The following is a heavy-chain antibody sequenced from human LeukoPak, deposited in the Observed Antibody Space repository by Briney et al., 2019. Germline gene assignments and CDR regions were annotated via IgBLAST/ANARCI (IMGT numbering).Heavy chain of an antibody. CDR2: IYPGASDT. V-gene: IGHV5-51*01. CDR1: GNIFTNYW. D-gene: IGHD7-27*01. CDR3: AGHGSNWGDAFDN. Sequence: GESLKISCKGSGNIFTNYWIGWVRQMPGKGLEWMEIIYPGASDTRYSPAFHGQVTTSADNDISTAYLKWTSLSDSATAMYYCAGHGSNWGDAFDNWGQGTMVTVSS. J-gene: IGHJ3*02.